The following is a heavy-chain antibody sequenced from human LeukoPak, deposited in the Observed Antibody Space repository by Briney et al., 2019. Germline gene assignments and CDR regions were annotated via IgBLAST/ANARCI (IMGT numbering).Heavy chain of an antibody. Sequence: GGSLRLSCAASGFTFSSNWMSWVRQAPGKGLEWVANIKEDGSEKYYVDSVKGRFTISRDNAKNSLYLQMNSLRAEDTAVYYCAREYWSFDLWGRGTLVTVSS. V-gene: IGHV3-7*01. J-gene: IGHJ2*01. CDR3: AREYWSFDL. CDR1: GFTFSSNW. CDR2: IKEDGSEK.